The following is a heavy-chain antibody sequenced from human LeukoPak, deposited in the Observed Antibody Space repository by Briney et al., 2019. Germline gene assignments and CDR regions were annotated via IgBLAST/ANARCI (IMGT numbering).Heavy chain of an antibody. CDR2: INPNSGGT. CDR1: GYTLTGYY. V-gene: IGHV1-2*06. D-gene: IGHD2-15*01. CDR3: AVGVAAGDPFDY. J-gene: IGHJ4*02. Sequence: GASVKVSCKASGYTLTGYYMHWVRQAPGQGLEWMGRINPNSGGTNYAQKFQGRVTMTRDTSISTAYMRLSRLRSDDTAVYYCAVGVAAGDPFDYWGQGTLVTVSS.